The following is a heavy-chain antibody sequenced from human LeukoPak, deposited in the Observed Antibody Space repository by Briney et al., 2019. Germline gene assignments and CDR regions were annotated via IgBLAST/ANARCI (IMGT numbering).Heavy chain of an antibody. J-gene: IGHJ4*02. D-gene: IGHD3-3*01. CDR2: IKSNIDGETT. CDR1: GFTFSNAW. Sequence: GGSLRLSSAASGFTFSNAWMSWVRQAPGKGLEWVGRIKSNIDGETTDYAAPVKGRFTISRDDSKNTLYLQMNNLKTEDTAVYYCTTEGGVFGVVITNHFDYWGQGTLVTVSS. CDR3: TTEGGVFGVVITNHFDY. V-gene: IGHV3-15*01.